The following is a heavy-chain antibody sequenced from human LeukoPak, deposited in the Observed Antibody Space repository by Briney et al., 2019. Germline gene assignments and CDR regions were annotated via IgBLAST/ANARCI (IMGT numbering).Heavy chain of an antibody. Sequence: PSQTLSLTCTVSGGSISSGGYYWSWIRQHPGKGLEWIGYIYYSGSTYYNPSLKSRVTISVDTSKNQFSLKLSSVTAADTAVYYCARHSRNTAAGTGMDVWGQGTTVTVSS. CDR2: IYYSGST. D-gene: IGHD6-13*01. CDR1: GGSISSGGYY. V-gene: IGHV4-31*03. J-gene: IGHJ6*02. CDR3: ARHSRNTAAGTGMDV.